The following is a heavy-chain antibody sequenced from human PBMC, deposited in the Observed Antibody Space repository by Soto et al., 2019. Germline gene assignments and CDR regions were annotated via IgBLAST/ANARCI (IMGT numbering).Heavy chain of an antibody. J-gene: IGHJ4*02. D-gene: IGHD3-22*01. CDR3: MRVHADDSSGYFLDY. CDR1: GASVSSGDYY. CDR2: ICFSGAT. V-gene: IGHV4-61*03. Sequence: QVQLQEAGPGLVKPSETLALNCSVSGASVSSGDYYWSWIRQPPGKGLEWIGYICFSGATSYAPYIKRRVSTPIATSNDRFFLKIKSVTAADTAFYYCMRVHADDSSGYFLDYWGQGLLVSVSS.